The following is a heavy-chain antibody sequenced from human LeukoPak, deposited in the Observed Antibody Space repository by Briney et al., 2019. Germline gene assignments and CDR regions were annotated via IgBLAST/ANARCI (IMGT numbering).Heavy chain of an antibody. CDR1: GGSISSGGYS. CDR2: IYHSGST. CDR3: ARVGSGWRFDY. D-gene: IGHD6-19*01. J-gene: IGHJ4*02. V-gene: IGHV4-30-2*01. Sequence: PSETLSLTCAVSGGSISSGGYSWRWIRQPPGKGLEWIGYIYHSGSTYYNPSLKSRVTISVDRSKNQFSLKLSSVTAADTAVYYCARVGSGWRFDYWGQGTLVTVSS.